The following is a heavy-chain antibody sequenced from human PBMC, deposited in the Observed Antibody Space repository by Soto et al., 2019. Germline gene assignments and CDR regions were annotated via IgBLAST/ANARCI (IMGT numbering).Heavy chain of an antibody. D-gene: IGHD3-3*01. CDR1: GFTFSSYG. J-gene: IGHJ6*02. Sequence: GGSLRLSCAASGFTFSSYGMHWVRQAPGKGLEWVAVISYDGSNKYYADSVKGRFTISRDNSKNTLYLQMNSLRAEDTAVYYCAKDQVTIFGVVIEEGNSYYGMDVWGQGTTVTVSS. V-gene: IGHV3-30*18. CDR2: ISYDGSNK. CDR3: AKDQVTIFGVVIEEGNSYYGMDV.